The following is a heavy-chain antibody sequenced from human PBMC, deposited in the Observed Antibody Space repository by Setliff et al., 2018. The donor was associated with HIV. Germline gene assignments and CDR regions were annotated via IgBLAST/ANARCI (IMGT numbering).Heavy chain of an antibody. J-gene: IGHJ6*02. CDR3: ARDVDHMMDV. Sequence: GASVKVSCKASGSTFPSYDINWVRQATGRGPEWMGWMNPNSGNTGYAQKFQGRVTMTRNTSISTAYMELSSLTSEDTAVYYCARDVDHMMDVWGQGTTVPVSS. CDR1: GSTFPSYD. CDR2: MNPNSGNT. V-gene: IGHV1-8*01.